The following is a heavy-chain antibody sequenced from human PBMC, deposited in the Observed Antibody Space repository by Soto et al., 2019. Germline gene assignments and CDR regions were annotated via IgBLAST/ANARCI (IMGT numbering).Heavy chain of an antibody. CDR1: GDTFNDYY. CDR3: ARESGGATATLDYYYFYRDV. V-gene: IGHV1-2*04. J-gene: IGHJ6*03. Sequence: QVQLVQSGAEVKRPGASVTVSCRSSGDTFNDYYIHWVRQAPGQGLEWMGWINPNGGVTKYAQKCQGWVSMTRDTSIRTVYMQLSRLRSDDTAVYYCARESGGATATLDYYYFYRDVWGTGTTVTVSS. CDR2: INPNGGVT. D-gene: IGHD5-12*01.